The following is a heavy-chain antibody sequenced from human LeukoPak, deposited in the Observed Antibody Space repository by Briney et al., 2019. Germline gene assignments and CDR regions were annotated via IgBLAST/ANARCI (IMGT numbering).Heavy chain of an antibody. CDR3: VRGGSGWFYNSLDP. V-gene: IGHV1-2*02. D-gene: IGHD6-19*01. J-gene: IGHJ5*02. CDR2: IKPSSGDA. CDR1: GYSSTAYY. Sequence: ASVNVSCKASGYSSTAYYIFWVRQAPGQGLEWMGWIKPSSGDAKSAQKFQDRVTITRDSSINTVYMEVTRLTSDDTALYYCVRGGSGWFYNSLDPWGQGTLVTVSS.